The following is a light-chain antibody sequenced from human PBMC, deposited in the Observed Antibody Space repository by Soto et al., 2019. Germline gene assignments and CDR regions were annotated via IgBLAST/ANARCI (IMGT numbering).Light chain of an antibody. CDR2: GAS. V-gene: IGKV3-15*01. J-gene: IGKJ1*01. CDR1: QSVSSK. CDR3: QQYGSSAWT. Sequence: ETVMTHYPASLSVSPGEGATLSCRASQSVSSKLAWYQQKPGQAPRLLIYGASTRATGIPARFSGSGSGTEFTLIISSLQSEDSAVFYCQQYGSSAWTFGQGTKVDIK.